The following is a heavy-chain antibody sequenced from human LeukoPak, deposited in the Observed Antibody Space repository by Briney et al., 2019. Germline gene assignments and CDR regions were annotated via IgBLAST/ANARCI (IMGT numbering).Heavy chain of an antibody. CDR3: ARTLLTGQAQSYYYHAVDV. D-gene: IGHD3-9*01. V-gene: IGHV4-59*01. CDR1: GGSISSNY. J-gene: IGHJ6*04. Sequence: SETLSLTCTVSGGSISSNYWSWIRQPPGEGLEWIGYIYYSGSTNYNPSLMSRVTNYNPSLKSRVIISVDTSKNQFSLKLRSVTAADTAVYYCARTLLTGQAQSYYYHAVDVWGKGTTVTVSS. CDR2: IYYSGST.